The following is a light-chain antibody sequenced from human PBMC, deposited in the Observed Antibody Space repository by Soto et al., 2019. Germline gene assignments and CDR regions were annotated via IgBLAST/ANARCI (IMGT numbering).Light chain of an antibody. CDR3: KQYGSSPP. J-gene: IGKJ4*01. CDR2: GAS. CDR1: QSVSSSY. Sequence: EIVLTQSPGTLSLSPGERATLSCRASQSVSSSYLAWYQQKPGQAPRLLIYGASSRATGIPDTFSGSGSGTDFTLTISRLEPEDFAVYYCKQYGSSPPFGGGTKVEIK. V-gene: IGKV3-20*01.